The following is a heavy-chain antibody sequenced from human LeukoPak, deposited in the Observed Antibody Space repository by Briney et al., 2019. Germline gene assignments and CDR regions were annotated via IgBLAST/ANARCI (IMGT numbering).Heavy chain of an antibody. V-gene: IGHV3-21*01. CDR3: ARGPEVITFSRTDY. Sequence: GGSLRLSCAASGFTSSIYSMSWVRQAPGPGLEWASSISSSSNYIYYADSVKGRFTISRDDAENSLYLQMHSLRAEDTAVYYCARGPEVITFSRTDYWGQGTLVTVSS. CDR1: GFTSSIYS. CDR2: ISSSSNYI. J-gene: IGHJ4*02.